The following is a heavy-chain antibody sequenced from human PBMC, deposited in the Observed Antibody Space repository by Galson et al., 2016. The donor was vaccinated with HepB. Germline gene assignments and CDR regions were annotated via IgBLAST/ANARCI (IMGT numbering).Heavy chain of an antibody. CDR3: ARANIVYRGVFDAFDF. V-gene: IGHV3-53*01. CDR1: GLTVSSNY. D-gene: IGHD2/OR15-2a*01. Sequence: SLRLSCAASGLTVSSNYMNWVRQLQGKGLEWVSVMYSGGGTDYADSVKGRFTISRDNSKNTLYLQMNSLRVEDTAVYYCARANIVYRGVFDAFDFWGQGAMVTVSS. CDR2: MYSGGGT. J-gene: IGHJ3*01.